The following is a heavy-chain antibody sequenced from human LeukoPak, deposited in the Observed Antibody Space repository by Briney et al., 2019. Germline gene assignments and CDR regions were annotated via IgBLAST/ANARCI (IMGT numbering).Heavy chain of an antibody. D-gene: IGHD1-26*01. CDR2: ISSSGSTL. CDR3: AKEGRGGSYYGDHYFDS. J-gene: IGHJ4*02. Sequence: GGSLRLSCAASGFTFSSFEMNWVRQAPGKGLEWISYISSSGSTLDYADSVKGRFTISRDNSNNILFLQLNSLRPEDTALYYCAKEGRGGSYYGDHYFDSWGQGTLVTVSS. CDR1: GFTFSSFE. V-gene: IGHV3-48*03.